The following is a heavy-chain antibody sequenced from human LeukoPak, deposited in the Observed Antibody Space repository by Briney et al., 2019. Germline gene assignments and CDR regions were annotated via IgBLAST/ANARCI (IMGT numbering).Heavy chain of an antibody. CDR3: AREVCSSTSCYPFFDY. V-gene: IGHV1-18*01. CDR1: GYTFTSYG. D-gene: IGHD2-2*01. J-gene: IGHJ4*02. CDR2: ISAYNGNT. Sequence: ASVKVSCKASGYTFTSYGISWVRQAPGQGLEWMGWISAYNGNTNYAQKLQGRVTMTIDTSTSTAYMELRSLRSDDTAVYYCAREVCSSTSCYPFFDYWGQGTLVTVSS.